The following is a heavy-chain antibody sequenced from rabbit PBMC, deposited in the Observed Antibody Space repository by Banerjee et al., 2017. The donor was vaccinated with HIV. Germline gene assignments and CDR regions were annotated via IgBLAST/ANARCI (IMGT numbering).Heavy chain of an antibody. D-gene: IGHD6-1*01. Sequence: QSLEESGGDLVKPGASLTLTCTASGFSFSGTYYMCWVRQAPGKGLERIACIYAGSSGNTDYASWAKGRFTISKISSTTVTLQMTSLTAADTATYFCARLGGGGYGYAGAFDPWGPGTLVTVS. CDR3: ARLGGGGYGYAGAFDP. V-gene: IGHV1S40*01. CDR1: GFSFSGTYY. CDR2: IYAGSSGNT. J-gene: IGHJ2*01.